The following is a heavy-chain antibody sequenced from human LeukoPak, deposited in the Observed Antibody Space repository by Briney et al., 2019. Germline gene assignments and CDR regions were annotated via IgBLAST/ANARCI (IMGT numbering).Heavy chain of an antibody. D-gene: IGHD3-10*01. Sequence: ASVKVSCKGSGYTLTELSMHWVRQAPGKGLEWMGGFDPEDGETIYAQKFQGRVTMTEDTSTDTAYMELSSLRSEDTAVYYCATDRITMVRGVIMKGGFDYWGQGTLVTVSS. CDR2: FDPEDGET. V-gene: IGHV1-24*01. CDR3: ATDRITMVRGVIMKGGFDY. CDR1: GYTLTELS. J-gene: IGHJ4*02.